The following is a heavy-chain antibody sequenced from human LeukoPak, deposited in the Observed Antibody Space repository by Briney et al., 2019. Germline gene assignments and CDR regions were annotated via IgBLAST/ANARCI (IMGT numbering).Heavy chain of an antibody. Sequence: PSETLSLTCTVSGGSISSYYWSWIRQPPGKGLEWIGYIYYSGSTNYNPSLKSRVTISVDTSKNQFSLRLSSVTAADTAIYYCARADSSSWKDWGQGTLVTVSS. CDR3: ARADSSSWKD. CDR2: IYYSGST. J-gene: IGHJ4*02. CDR1: GGSISSYY. V-gene: IGHV4-59*01. D-gene: IGHD6-13*01.